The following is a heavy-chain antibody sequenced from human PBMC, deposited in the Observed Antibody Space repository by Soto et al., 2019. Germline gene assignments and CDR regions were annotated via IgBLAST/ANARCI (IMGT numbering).Heavy chain of an antibody. J-gene: IGHJ3*02. CDR2: IIPIFGTA. D-gene: IGHD3-22*01. CDR1: GGTFSSYA. V-gene: IGHV1-69*01. CDR3: ARATAYYYDSIGAFDI. Sequence: QVQLVQSGAEVKKPGSSAKVSCKASGGTFSSYAISWVRQAPGQGLEWMGGIIPIFGTANYAQKFQGRVTITADESTSTAYMELSSLRSEDTAVYYCARATAYYYDSIGAFDIWGQGTMVTVSS.